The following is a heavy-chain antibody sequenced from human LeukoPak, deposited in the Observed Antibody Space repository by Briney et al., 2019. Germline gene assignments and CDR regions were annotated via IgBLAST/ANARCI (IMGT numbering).Heavy chain of an antibody. CDR1: GFTFSSYE. V-gene: IGHV3-48*03. D-gene: IGHD2-2*01. Sequence: GGSLRLSCAASGFTFSSYEMNWVRQAPGKGLEWVSYISSSGSTIYYADSVKGRFTISRDNAKNSLHLQMNSLRAEDTAVYYCARDPGCSSTSCYLGAFDIWGQGTMVTVSS. CDR2: ISSSGSTI. J-gene: IGHJ3*02. CDR3: ARDPGCSSTSCYLGAFDI.